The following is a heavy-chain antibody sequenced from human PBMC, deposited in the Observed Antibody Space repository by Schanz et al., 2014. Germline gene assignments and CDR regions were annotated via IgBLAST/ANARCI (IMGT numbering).Heavy chain of an antibody. J-gene: IGHJ6*02. CDR3: ARAEINSGYARYYYGMDV. CDR1: GGSISSGGYS. V-gene: IGHV4-30-4*07. D-gene: IGHD5-12*01. Sequence: QVQLQESGPGLVKPSQTLSLTCAVSGGSISSGGYSWSWIRQPPGKGLEWIGCIFFSGSAYYNPSLKSRVPISVDPSKKQFSLRLSSVTAADTAVYYCARAEINSGYARYYYGMDVWGQGTTVTVSS. CDR2: IFFSGSA.